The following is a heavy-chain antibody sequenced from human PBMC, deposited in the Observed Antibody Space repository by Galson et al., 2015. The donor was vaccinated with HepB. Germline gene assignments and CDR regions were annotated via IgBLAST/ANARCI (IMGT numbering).Heavy chain of an antibody. V-gene: IGHV3-30*18. CDR1: GFTFSSYG. CDR2: ISYDGSNK. CDR3: AKGTEYSSSWYYQH. D-gene: IGHD6-13*01. Sequence: SLRLSCAASGFTFSSYGMHWVRQAPGKGLEWVAVISYDGSNKYYADSVKGRFTISRDNSKNTLYLQMNSLRAEDTAVYYCAKGTEYSSSWYYQHWGQGTLVTVSS. J-gene: IGHJ1*01.